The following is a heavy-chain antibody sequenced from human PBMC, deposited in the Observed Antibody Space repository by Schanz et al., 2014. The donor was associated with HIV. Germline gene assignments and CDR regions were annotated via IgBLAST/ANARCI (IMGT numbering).Heavy chain of an antibody. D-gene: IGHD3-22*01. V-gene: IGHV3-30*18. CDR1: GFTFNSYG. CDR2: TSYDGVRK. Sequence: QVQLMESGGGVVQPGTPLKLSCVGSGFTFNSYGMHWVRQAPGKGLEWVAVTSYDGVRKSYAQSVKGRLTISRDNSKNTLYLQMTTLRTEDTAVYYCAKPEYDSRGNSQSHFDSWGQGTLVTVSS. CDR3: AKPEYDSRGNSQSHFDS. J-gene: IGHJ4*02.